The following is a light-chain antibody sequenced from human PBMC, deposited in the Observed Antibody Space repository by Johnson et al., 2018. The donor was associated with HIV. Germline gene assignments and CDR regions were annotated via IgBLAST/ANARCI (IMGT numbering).Light chain of an antibody. CDR1: SSNIGNNY. CDR3: GTWDSSLSVYV. CDR2: DRN. J-gene: IGLJ1*01. V-gene: IGLV1-51*01. Sequence: QSILTQPPSVSAAPGQKVTISCSGSSSNIGNNYVSWYQQLPGTAPKLLIYDRNKRPSGIPDRFSASKSGTTATLAIAGLQTGDEADYYCGTWDSSLSVYVFASGTTVTVL.